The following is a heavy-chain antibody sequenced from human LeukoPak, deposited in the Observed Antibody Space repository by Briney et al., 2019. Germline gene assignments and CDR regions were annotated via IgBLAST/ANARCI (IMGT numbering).Heavy chain of an antibody. CDR2: IMPLFGTA. V-gene: IGHV1-69*05. D-gene: IGHD5-24*01. J-gene: IGHJ6*03. Sequence: SVKVSCKASGGTFNSYAISWVRQAPGQGLEWMGGIMPLFGTANYAQEFQGRVTFTTDESASTAYMEVSSLRAEDTAVYYCASGSLGDGYGVGDYYQYMDVRGKGTTVTVSS. CDR3: ASGSLGDGYGVGDYYQYMDV. CDR1: GGTFNSYA.